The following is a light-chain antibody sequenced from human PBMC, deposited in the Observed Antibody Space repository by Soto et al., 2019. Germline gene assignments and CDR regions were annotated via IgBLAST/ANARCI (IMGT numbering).Light chain of an antibody. Sequence: QSVLTQPPSVSGAPGQRVTISCTGSSSKIGAGYDVHWYQQLPGTAPKLLIYGNSNRPSGVPDRFSGSKTGTSASLAITGLQAEDEADDYCQSYDSSLSGWVFGGGTKLTVL. CDR1: SSKIGAGYD. CDR2: GNS. CDR3: QSYDSSLSGWV. J-gene: IGLJ3*02. V-gene: IGLV1-40*01.